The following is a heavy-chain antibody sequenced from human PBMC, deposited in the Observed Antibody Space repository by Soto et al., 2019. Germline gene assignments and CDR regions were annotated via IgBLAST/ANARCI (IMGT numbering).Heavy chain of an antibody. V-gene: IGHV1-69*02. CDR3: ARGFGIYCSSTSCYSWFDP. J-gene: IGHJ5*02. CDR1: GGTFSSYT. CDR2: IIPILGIA. D-gene: IGHD2-2*01. Sequence: SVKVSCKASGGTFSSYTISWVRQAPGQGLEWMGRIIPILGIANYAQKFQGRVTITADKSTSTAYMELSSLRSEDTAVYYCARGFGIYCSSTSCYSWFDPWGQGTLVTVSS.